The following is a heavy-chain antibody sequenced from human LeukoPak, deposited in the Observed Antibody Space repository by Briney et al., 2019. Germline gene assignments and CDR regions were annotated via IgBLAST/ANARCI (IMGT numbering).Heavy chain of an antibody. Sequence: ASVKVSCKASGYTFTSYYMHWVRQAPGQGLEWMGIINPSGGSTSYAQKFQGRVTMTRDTSTSTVYMELSSLGSEDTAVYYCARDRTPAAGTRGYYFDYWGQGTLVTVSS. V-gene: IGHV1-46*01. CDR2: INPSGGST. D-gene: IGHD1-7*01. J-gene: IGHJ4*02. CDR3: ARDRTPAAGTRGYYFDY. CDR1: GYTFTSYY.